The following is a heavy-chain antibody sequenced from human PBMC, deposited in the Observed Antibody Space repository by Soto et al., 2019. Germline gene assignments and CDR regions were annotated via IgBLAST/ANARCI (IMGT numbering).Heavy chain of an antibody. CDR3: ARDPLCSGGSCYLYYV. Sequence: SETLSLTCAVSGGSISSSNWWSWVRQPPGKGLEWIGEIYHSGSTNYNPSLKSRVTISVDKSKNQFSLKLSSVTAADTAVYYCARDPLCSGGSCYLYYVWGQGTTVTVSS. D-gene: IGHD2-15*01. CDR2: IYHSGST. CDR1: GGSISSSNW. V-gene: IGHV4-4*02. J-gene: IGHJ6*02.